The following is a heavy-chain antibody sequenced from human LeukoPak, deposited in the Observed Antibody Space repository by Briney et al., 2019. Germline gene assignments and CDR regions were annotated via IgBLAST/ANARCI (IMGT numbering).Heavy chain of an antibody. CDR3: ARAKDMVVIDS. Sequence: GASVKVSCKASGYNLTSDYMHWVRQAPGQGLEWLGIIDPGGGGTTYAQKLQGRVTMTRDTSTSAVYMALSSLRSEDTAIYYCARAKDMVVIDSWGQGTLGTVSS. D-gene: IGHD3-10*01. V-gene: IGHV1-46*04. J-gene: IGHJ4*02. CDR2: IDPGGGGT. CDR1: GYNLTSDY.